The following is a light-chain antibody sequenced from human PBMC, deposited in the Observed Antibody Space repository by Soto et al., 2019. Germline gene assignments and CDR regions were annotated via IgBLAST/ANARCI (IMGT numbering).Light chain of an antibody. CDR3: QQCYSAPLT. CDR2: WAS. CDR1: QSLLYSSNNKNY. V-gene: IGKV4-1*01. Sequence: DIVMTQSPDSLAVSLGERATINCKSSQSLLYSSNNKNYLVWYQQKPGQPPKLLISWASIRESGVPDRFSGGGSVTDFTLTLSSLQADEVAVSCCQQCYSAPLTCGGGTKVEIK. J-gene: IGKJ4*01.